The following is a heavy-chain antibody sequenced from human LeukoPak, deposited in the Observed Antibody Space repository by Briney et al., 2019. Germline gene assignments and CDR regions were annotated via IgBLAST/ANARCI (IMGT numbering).Heavy chain of an antibody. D-gene: IGHD6-13*01. V-gene: IGHV3-23*01. Sequence: GGPLRLFCAASGFTFSRYAVSWVRQAPGKGLECVSAISGSGGSTYYADSVKGRFTISRDNSKNTLYLQMNSLRAEDTAVYYCAKDRRDSSSWRPFYYFGYWGQGTLVTVSS. CDR1: GFTFSRYA. CDR2: ISGSGGST. CDR3: AKDRRDSSSWRPFYYFGY. J-gene: IGHJ4*02.